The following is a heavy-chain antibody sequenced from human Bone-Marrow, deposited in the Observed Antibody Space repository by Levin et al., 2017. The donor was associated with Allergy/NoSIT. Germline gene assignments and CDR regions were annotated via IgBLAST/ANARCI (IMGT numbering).Heavy chain of an antibody. V-gene: IGHV7-4-1*02. Sequence: ASVKVSCKASGYGFTTFGLNWVRQAPGQGLEWMGWINNNTGNPTYAQGFTGRFVFSLDTSVSTAYLQISSLKAEDTAVYYCARGSQYNWKSLAYWGQGTLVTVSS. J-gene: IGHJ4*02. CDR3: ARGSQYNWKSLAY. CDR2: INNNTGNP. CDR1: GYGFTTFG. D-gene: IGHD1-20*01.